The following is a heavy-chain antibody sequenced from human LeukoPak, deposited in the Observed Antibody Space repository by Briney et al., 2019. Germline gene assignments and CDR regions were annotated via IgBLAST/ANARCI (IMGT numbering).Heavy chain of an antibody. J-gene: IGHJ6*03. CDR3: ARTTMVRGTYHMDV. CDR1: GGSISSYY. Sequence: PSETLSLTCTVSGGSISSYYWSWSRQPPGKGLDWIGFIYHNGRTDYNPSLRSRVTIPADTSKNQFSLRLTSVTAADTAVYYCARTTMVRGTYHMDVWGKGTTVTISS. V-gene: IGHV4-59*01. D-gene: IGHD3-10*01. CDR2: IYHNGRT.